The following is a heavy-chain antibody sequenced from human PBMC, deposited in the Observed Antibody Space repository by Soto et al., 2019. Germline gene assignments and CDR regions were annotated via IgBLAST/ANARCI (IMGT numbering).Heavy chain of an antibody. CDR1: GFTFSDHF. CDR3: ARVSRDYYPYYFDY. CDR2: ISTTRNYT. J-gene: IGHJ4*02. D-gene: IGHD3-3*01. V-gene: IGHV3-11*06. Sequence: GGSLRLSCTVSGFTFSDHFMAWVRQAPGSGLEWVSDISTTRNYTKYADSVKGRFSMSRDNARNSVYLQMNRLRADDTAVYYCARVSRDYYPYYFDYWGQGALVTVSS.